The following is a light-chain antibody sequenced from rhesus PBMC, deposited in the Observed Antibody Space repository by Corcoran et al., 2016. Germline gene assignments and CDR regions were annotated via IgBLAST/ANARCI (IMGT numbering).Light chain of an antibody. CDR3: QQYSNWPLT. CDR2: SAY. CDR1: ESVGSY. Sequence: EIVMTQSPATLSLSPGETATLSCRASESVGSYLAWYQQKPGQAPKLLVHSAYFRATGIPDRFSGSGSGTEFTLTISSLEPEDFAVYYCQQYSNWPLTFGGGTKVEIK. V-gene: IGKV3-40*03. J-gene: IGKJ4*01.